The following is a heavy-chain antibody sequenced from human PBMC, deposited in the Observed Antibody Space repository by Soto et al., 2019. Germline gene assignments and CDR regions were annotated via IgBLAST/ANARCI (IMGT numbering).Heavy chain of an antibody. D-gene: IGHD3-10*01. CDR3: ADRLEGLWKIDP. CDR1: GGSINSGGNY. J-gene: IGHJ5*02. CDR2: IYYTGST. V-gene: IGHV4-31*03. Sequence: ASETLSLTCIVSGGSINSGGNYWSWIRQHPGKGLEWIGYIYYTGSTYYKPSLKSRVTMSIEMSKNQFSLKVSSVTAADTAVYYCADRLEGLWKIDPWDQGTLVTVSS.